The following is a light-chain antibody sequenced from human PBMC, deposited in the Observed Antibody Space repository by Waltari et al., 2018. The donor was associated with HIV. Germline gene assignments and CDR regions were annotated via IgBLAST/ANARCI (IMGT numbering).Light chain of an antibody. CDR1: SSDVGGYNY. J-gene: IGLJ1*01. V-gene: IGLV2-14*01. CDR3: SSYTSSSTYV. CDR2: DVS. Sequence: QPVLTQPPSVSGAPGQKVTISCTGTSSDVGGYNYVSWYQQHPGKAPKLMIYDVSKRPSGVSNRFSGSKSGNTASLTISGLQAEDEADYYCSSYTSSSTYVFGTGTKVTVL.